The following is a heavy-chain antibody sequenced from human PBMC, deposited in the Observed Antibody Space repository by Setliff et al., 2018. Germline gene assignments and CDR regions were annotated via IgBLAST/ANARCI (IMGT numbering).Heavy chain of an antibody. Sequence: GGSLRLSCAASGLTFSSSAMHWVRQAPGKELEYVSAISSDGGRTYYVDSVKGRFTISRDNSKNTLYLQMGSLRAEDMAVYYCARVSGWEWDYWGQGTLVTVSS. D-gene: IGHD6-19*01. CDR2: ISSDGGRT. CDR1: GLTFSSSA. CDR3: ARVSGWEWDY. V-gene: IGHV3-64*02. J-gene: IGHJ4*02.